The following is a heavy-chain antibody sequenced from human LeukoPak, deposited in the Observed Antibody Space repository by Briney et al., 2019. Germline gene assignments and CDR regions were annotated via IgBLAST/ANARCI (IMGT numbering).Heavy chain of an antibody. CDR2: IYYPGST. J-gene: IGHJ6*03. CDR3: ARVGGGGMRFRHYMDV. D-gene: IGHD3-16*01. Sequence: PSETLSLTCSVSGDSITTSYWTWIRQSPGKGLEWIGYIYYPGSTLSNPSLKSRLSLSLHTSKNQFSLKLFSVTAADTATYYCARVGGGGMRFRHYMDVWGKGTPVTVSS. CDR1: GDSITTSY. V-gene: IGHV4-59*01.